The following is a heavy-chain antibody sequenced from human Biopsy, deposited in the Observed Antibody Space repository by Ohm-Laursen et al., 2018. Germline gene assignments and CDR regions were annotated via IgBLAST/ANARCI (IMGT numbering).Heavy chain of an antibody. CDR1: YGSISGHF. Sequence: SETLSLTCAVTYGSISGHFWSWIRQAPGKGLEWIGYVYYNGNTNYSPSLKSRATISLDTSKDRFSLKLTSVTAADAAVYYCARRSAANWYFNLWGRGTLVTVSS. D-gene: IGHD6-25*01. CDR3: ARRSAANWYFNL. V-gene: IGHV4-59*08. J-gene: IGHJ2*01. CDR2: VYYNGNT.